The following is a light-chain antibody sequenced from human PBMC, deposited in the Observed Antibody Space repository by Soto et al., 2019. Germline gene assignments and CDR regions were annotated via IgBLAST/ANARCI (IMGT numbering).Light chain of an antibody. V-gene: IGLV2-11*01. Sequence: QSVLTQPRSVCESPGQSVTISCTGTSSDVGGYNYVSWYQQHPGKAPKLMIYDVSKRPSGVPDRFSGSKSGNTASLTISGLRAEDEADYYCCSYAGTPYVFGTGTKVTVL. CDR3: CSYAGTPYV. CDR1: SSDVGGYNY. CDR2: DVS. J-gene: IGLJ1*01.